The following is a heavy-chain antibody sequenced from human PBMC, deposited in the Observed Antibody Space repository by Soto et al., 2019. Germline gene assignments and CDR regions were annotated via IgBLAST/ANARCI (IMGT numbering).Heavy chain of an antibody. D-gene: IGHD4-17*01. J-gene: IGHJ4*02. CDR2: ISAYNGNT. CDR1: GYTFTSYG. V-gene: IGHV1-18*01. Sequence: GESLKISCRGSGYTFTSYGISWVRQAPGQGLEWMGWISAYNGNTKYAQKLQGRVTMTTDTSTSTAYMELRSLRSDDTAVYYCARETNYFDYWGQGTLVTVSS. CDR3: ARETNYFDY.